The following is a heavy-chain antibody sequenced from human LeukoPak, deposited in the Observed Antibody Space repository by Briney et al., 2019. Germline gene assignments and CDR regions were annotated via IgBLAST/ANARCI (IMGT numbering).Heavy chain of an antibody. CDR3: AKENYGDSTGGRFQH. V-gene: IGHV3-23*01. CDR1: GFTFSSYA. J-gene: IGHJ1*01. D-gene: IGHD4-17*01. CDR2: ISGSGGST. Sequence: GGSLRLSCAASGFTFSSYAMSWVRQTPVKGLEWVSVISGSGGSTYCADSVKGRFTISRVNSKNTLYLQMNSLRAEDTAVYYCAKENYGDSTGGRFQHWGQGTLVTVSS.